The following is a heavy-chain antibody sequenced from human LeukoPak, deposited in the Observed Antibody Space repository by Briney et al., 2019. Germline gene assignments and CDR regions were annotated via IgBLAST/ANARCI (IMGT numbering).Heavy chain of an antibody. CDR1: GFTLSSYS. J-gene: IGHJ5*02. CDR3: AKDRGYYGSGSHWFDP. CDR2: ISGSGGST. V-gene: IGHV3-23*01. Sequence: GGSLRLSCAASGFTLSSYSMNWVRQAPGKGLEWVSAISGSGGSTYYADSVKGRFTISRDNSKNTLYLQMNSLRAEDTAVYYCAKDRGYYGSGSHWFDPWGQGTLVTVSS. D-gene: IGHD3-10*01.